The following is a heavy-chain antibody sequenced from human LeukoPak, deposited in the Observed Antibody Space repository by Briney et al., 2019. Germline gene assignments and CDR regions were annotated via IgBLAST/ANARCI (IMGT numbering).Heavy chain of an antibody. CDR2: ISDSGCST. Sequence: GGSLRLSCAVSGITLSNYGMRWVRQAPGKGLEWVAGISDSGCSTNHADSVKGRFTISRDNPKNTLYLQMNSLRAEDTAVYFCAKRGVVIRVILVGFHKEAYYFDSWGQGALVTVSS. V-gene: IGHV3-23*01. D-gene: IGHD3-22*01. J-gene: IGHJ4*02. CDR1: GITLSNYG. CDR3: AKRGVVIRVILVGFHKEAYYFDS.